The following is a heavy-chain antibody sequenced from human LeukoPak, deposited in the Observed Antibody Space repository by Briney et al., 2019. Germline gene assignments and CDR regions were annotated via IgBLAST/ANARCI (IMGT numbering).Heavy chain of an antibody. V-gene: IGHV3-64*01. J-gene: IGHJ4*02. D-gene: IGHD4-23*01. CDR3: ARDNYGGNSGLDY. Sequence: PGGSLRLSCAASGFTFSSYAMHWVRQAPGKGLEYVSAISSNGGSTYYANSVKGRFTISRDNSKNTLYLQMGSLRAEDMAVYYCARDNYGGNSGLDYWGQGTLVTVSS. CDR2: ISSNGGST. CDR1: GFTFSSYA.